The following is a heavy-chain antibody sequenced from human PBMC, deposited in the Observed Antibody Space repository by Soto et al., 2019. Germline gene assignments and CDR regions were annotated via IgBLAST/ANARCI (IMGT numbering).Heavy chain of an antibody. D-gene: IGHD3-22*01. V-gene: IGHV3-30-3*01. Sequence: QVQLVESGGGVVQPGRSLRLSCAASGFTFSSYAMHWVRQAPGKGLEWVAVISYDGSNKYYADSVKGRFTISRDNSKNTLYLQMNSLRAEDTAVYYCARVRSLDSSGSWDYWGQGTLVTVSS. J-gene: IGHJ4*02. CDR3: ARVRSLDSSGSWDY. CDR1: GFTFSSYA. CDR2: ISYDGSNK.